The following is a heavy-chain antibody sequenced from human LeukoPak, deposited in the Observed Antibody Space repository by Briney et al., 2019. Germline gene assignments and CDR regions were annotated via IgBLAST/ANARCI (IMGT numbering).Heavy chain of an antibody. D-gene: IGHD6-13*01. J-gene: IGHJ2*01. Sequence: SETLSLTCTVSGGSISSYYWSWIRQPPGKGLEWIGYIYYSGSTNYNPSLKSRVTISVDTSKNQFSLKLSSVTAADTAVYYCARGGSWYHVRGSYWYFDLWGRGTLVTVSS. V-gene: IGHV4-59*01. CDR3: ARGGSWYHVRGSYWYFDL. CDR1: GGSISSYY. CDR2: IYYSGST.